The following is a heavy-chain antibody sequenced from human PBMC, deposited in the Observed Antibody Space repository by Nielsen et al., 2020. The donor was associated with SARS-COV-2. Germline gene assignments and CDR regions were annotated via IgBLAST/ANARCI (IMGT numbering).Heavy chain of an antibody. V-gene: IGHV4-39*07. CDR3: ARDGHDYVWGSYPVGNWFDP. J-gene: IGHJ5*02. CDR1: GGSISSSSYY. Sequence: SETLSLTCTVSGGSISSSSYYWGWIRQPPGKGLEWIGSIYYSGSTYYNPSLKSRVTISVDTSKNQFSLKLSSVTAADTAVYYCARDGHDYVWGSYPVGNWFDPWGQGTLVTVSS. CDR2: IYYSGST. D-gene: IGHD3-16*02.